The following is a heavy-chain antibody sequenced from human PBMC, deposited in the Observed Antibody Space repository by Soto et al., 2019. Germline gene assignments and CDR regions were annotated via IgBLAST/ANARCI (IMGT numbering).Heavy chain of an antibody. J-gene: IGHJ6*02. V-gene: IGHV1-69*12. D-gene: IGHD4-17*01. CDR2: IIPIFGTA. Sequence: QVQLVQSGAEVKKPGSSVKVSCKASGGTFSSYAISWVRQAPGQGLEWMGGIIPIFGTANYAQKFQGRVTITADESTSTAYMELSSLRSEDTAVYYCARGRPSFTPVTTKSYYYYGMDVWGQGTTVTVSS. CDR1: GGTFSSYA. CDR3: ARGRPSFTPVTTKSYYYYGMDV.